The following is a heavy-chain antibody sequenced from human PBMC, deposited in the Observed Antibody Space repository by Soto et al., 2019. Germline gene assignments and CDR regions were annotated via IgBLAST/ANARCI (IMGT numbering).Heavy chain of an antibody. CDR3: AIHTEATIFYPYYMAV. D-gene: IGHD5-12*01. CDR1: GGSISSYY. Sequence: SETLSLTCTVSGGSISSYYWSWIRQPPGKGLEWIGYIYYSGSTNYNPSLKSRVTISVDTSKNQFSLKLSSVTAADTAVYYCAIHTEATIFYPYYMAVWGKGTTVTVSS. J-gene: IGHJ6*03. V-gene: IGHV4-59*08. CDR2: IYYSGST.